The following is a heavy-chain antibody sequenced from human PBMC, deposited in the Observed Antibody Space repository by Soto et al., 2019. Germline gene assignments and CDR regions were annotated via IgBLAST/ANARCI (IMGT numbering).Heavy chain of an antibody. CDR3: ARVLPRQYSNSAFDY. V-gene: IGHV4-59*12. Sequence: PSETLSLTCTVSGGSITNYYWTWIRQTPGKGLEWIGYVYYTGSTNYNPSLKSRVHISIDTSKNEFYLNLTSVTAAETAIYYCARVLPRQYSNSAFDYWGQGTLVTVSS. CDR2: VYYTGST. CDR1: GGSITNYY. J-gene: IGHJ4*02. D-gene: IGHD6-13*01.